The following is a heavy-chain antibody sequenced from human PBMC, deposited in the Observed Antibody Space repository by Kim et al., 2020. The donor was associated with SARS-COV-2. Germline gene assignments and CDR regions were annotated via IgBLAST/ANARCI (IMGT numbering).Heavy chain of an antibody. CDR2: IYINGAT. CDR3: ANEIRPNDY. CDR1: GFTLSNRG. Sequence: GGSLRLSCTASGFTLSNRGMTWVRQPPGKGLEWVSTIYINGATIYADSVKGRFTISRDNSKNTLYLQMNSVRVEDTAVYYCANEIRPNDYWGQGTLVTVSS. V-gene: IGHV3-23*05. J-gene: IGHJ4*02. D-gene: IGHD1-1*01.